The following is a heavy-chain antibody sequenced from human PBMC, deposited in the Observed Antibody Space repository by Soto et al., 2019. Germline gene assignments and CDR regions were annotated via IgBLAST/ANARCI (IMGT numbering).Heavy chain of an antibody. CDR2: ILYDGSKK. CDR1: GFNLNTYG. J-gene: IGHJ4*02. CDR3: VRDLALMADY. D-gene: IGHD3-16*01. V-gene: IGHV3-30*03. Sequence: QLVESGGGVVHPGGSLRLSCAASGFNLNTYGMYWVRQAPGKGLQWVAQILYDGSKKHYADSVKGRFTITRDNSTNTVYLQMDSLSLDDMAMYFCVRDLALMADYWGQGPLVIVSS.